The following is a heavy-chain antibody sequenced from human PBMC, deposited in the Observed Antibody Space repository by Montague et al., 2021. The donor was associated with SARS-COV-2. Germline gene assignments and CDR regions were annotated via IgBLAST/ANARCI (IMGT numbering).Heavy chain of an antibody. V-gene: IGHV4-39*02. Sequence: SETLSLTCTVSGGSITNNIDYWAWIRQPPGNGLEWIGSIYYTGNTYYNPSLKSRVTISVVTSKNHFTLKLSSVTAAEMAVYYCARLKRYFDSSGSPSAFDSWGQGTKVTVSS. CDR2: IYYTGNT. CDR1: GGSITNNIDY. J-gene: IGHJ3*01. CDR3: ARLKRYFDSSGSPSAFDS. D-gene: IGHD3-22*01.